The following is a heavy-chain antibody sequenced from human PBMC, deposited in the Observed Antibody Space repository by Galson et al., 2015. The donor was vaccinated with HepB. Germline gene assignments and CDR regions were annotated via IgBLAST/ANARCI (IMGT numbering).Heavy chain of an antibody. D-gene: IGHD2-15*01. Sequence: CAISGDSVSSNSAAWNWIRQSPSRGLEWLGRTYYRSKWYNDYAVSVKSRITINPDTSKNQFSLQLNSVTPEDTAVYYCARDYWLARKLPPLDYWGQGTLVTVSS. J-gene: IGHJ4*02. CDR1: GDSVSSNSAA. V-gene: IGHV6-1*01. CDR2: TYYRSKWYN. CDR3: ARDYWLARKLPPLDY.